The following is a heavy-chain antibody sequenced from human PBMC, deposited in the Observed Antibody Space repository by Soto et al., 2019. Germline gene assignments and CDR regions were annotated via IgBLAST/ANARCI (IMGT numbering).Heavy chain of an antibody. CDR2: ISDYNVNT. V-gene: IGHV1-18*04. CDR3: ARVATKNYWYFDL. D-gene: IGHD5-12*01. Sequence: ASVKVCCKASGSTFTSYGISWVRQAPGQGLEWMGLISDYNVNTNYAQKLQGRVTMKTDTSTSTADMELRSLRSVDTAVYYCARVATKNYWYFDLWGRGTLVTVSS. J-gene: IGHJ2*01. CDR1: GSTFTSYG.